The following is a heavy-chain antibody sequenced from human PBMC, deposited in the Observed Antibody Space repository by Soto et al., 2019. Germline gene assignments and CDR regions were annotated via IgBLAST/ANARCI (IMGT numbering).Heavy chain of an antibody. CDR2: ISAYNGNT. CDR3: ARDLVVRGDMPYYYYGMDV. V-gene: IGHV1-18*04. Sequence: ASVKVSCKASGYTFTSYGISWVRQAPGQGLEWMGWISAYNGNTNYAQKLQGRVTMTTDTSTSTAYMELRSLRSDDTAVYYCARDLVVRGDMPYYYYGMDVWGQGTTVTVSS. D-gene: IGHD3-10*01. J-gene: IGHJ6*02. CDR1: GYTFTSYG.